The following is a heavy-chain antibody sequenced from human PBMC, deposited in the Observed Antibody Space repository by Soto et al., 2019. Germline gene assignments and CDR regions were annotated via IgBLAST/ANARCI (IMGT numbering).Heavy chain of an antibody. CDR1: GYSFTSYW. CDR2: TFPIDSNV. J-gene: IGHJ4*02. Sequence: LVESLKISCKGSGYSFTSYWIGWVRHMPGKGLEWMGITFPIDSNVKYSPSFQGQVTISADKSINTAYLQWDSLKASDTAMYYCARERDGVFDYWGQGTLVTVSS. D-gene: IGHD1-26*01. CDR3: ARERDGVFDY. V-gene: IGHV5-51*01.